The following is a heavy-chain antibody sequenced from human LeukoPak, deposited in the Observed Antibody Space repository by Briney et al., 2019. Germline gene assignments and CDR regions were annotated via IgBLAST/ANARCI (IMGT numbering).Heavy chain of an antibody. CDR3: ARDRAYYYDSSGYYYFDH. CDR2: ISFSGSPT. J-gene: IGHJ4*02. V-gene: IGHV3-11*01. D-gene: IGHD3-22*01. Sequence: LSLTCTVFYGSFSGYYWSWIRQPPGKGLEWVSYISFSGSPTQYADSVKGRFTISRDNAKNSLYLQMNSLRDEDTAVYYCARDRAYYYDSSGYYYFDHWGQGTLVTVSS. CDR1: YGSFSGYY.